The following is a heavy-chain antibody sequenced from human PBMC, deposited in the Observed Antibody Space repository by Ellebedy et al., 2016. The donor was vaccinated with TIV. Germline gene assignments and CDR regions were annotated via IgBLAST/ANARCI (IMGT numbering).Heavy chain of an antibody. Sequence: PSETLSLTCAASGFTFSNYWMHWVRQAPGKGLVWVSQINIDGSGTNYADSVKGRFSISRDNAKSTLYLQMNTLRAEDTAVYYCATDQAGGSRIDYWGQGTLVTVSS. D-gene: IGHD3-10*01. CDR1: GFTFSNYW. CDR2: INIDGSGT. J-gene: IGHJ4*02. CDR3: ATDQAGGSRIDY. V-gene: IGHV3-74*01.